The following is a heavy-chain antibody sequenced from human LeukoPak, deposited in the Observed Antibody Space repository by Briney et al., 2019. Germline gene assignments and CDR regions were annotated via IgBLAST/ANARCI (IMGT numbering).Heavy chain of an antibody. D-gene: IGHD3-16*01. CDR3: ARGYGGIYYYYMDV. CDR1: GGSFSGYY. Sequence: SETLSLTCAVYGGSFSGYYWSWIRQPPGKGLGWIGEINHSGSINYSPSLKSRVTISVDTSKNQFSLKLRSVTAADTAVYYCARGYGGIYYYYMDVWGRGTTVTVSS. V-gene: IGHV4-34*01. CDR2: INHSGSI. J-gene: IGHJ6*03.